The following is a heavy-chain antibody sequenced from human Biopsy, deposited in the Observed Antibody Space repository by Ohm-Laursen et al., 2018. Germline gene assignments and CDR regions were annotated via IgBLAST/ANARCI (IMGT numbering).Heavy chain of an antibody. CDR2: ISHTGYT. V-gene: IGHV4-59*11. J-gene: IGHJ1*01. Sequence: GTLSLTCAVSGGSSTGHYWTWIRQPPGKGLEWIGHISHTGYTSYKSSLKSRVTISLDTSRKHFSLRLTSLAAADTAVYYCARGSNEYGGLYFPHWGQGTLVTVSS. CDR3: ARGSNEYGGLYFPH. D-gene: IGHD4-23*01. CDR1: GGSSTGHY.